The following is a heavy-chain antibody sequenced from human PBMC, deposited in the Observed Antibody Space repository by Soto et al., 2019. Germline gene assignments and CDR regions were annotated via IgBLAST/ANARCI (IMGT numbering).Heavy chain of an antibody. CDR2: IKQDGSEK. Sequence: PGGSLRLSCAAPGFPFSSYWMTWVRQAPGKGLEWVANIKQDGSEKYYVDSVKGRFTISRDNAKNSLFLQMNSLRAEDTAVYYCARLGSGVLYYYDYWGQGTRVTVSS. J-gene: IGHJ4*02. CDR1: GFPFSSYW. D-gene: IGHD3-10*01. V-gene: IGHV3-7*01. CDR3: ARLGSGVLYYYDY.